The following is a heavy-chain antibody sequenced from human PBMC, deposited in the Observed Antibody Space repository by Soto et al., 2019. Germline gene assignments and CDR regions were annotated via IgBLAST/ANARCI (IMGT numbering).Heavy chain of an antibody. Sequence: PGGSLRLSCAACAFTFSSYAISWVRQAPWKGLDWVSAISGSGVSTYYADSVKGRFTISRDNSKNTLYLQMNSLRAEDTAVYYCAKESRDGYNKGFDYCGQRTLVAFCS. CDR1: AFTFSSYA. J-gene: IGHJ4*02. CDR2: ISGSGVST. V-gene: IGHV3-23*01. CDR3: AKESRDGYNKGFDY. D-gene: IGHD5-12*01.